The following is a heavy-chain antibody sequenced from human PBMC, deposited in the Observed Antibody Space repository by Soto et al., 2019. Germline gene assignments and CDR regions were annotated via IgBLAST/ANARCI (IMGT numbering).Heavy chain of an antibody. CDR1: GFTFSSYA. D-gene: IGHD7-27*01. Sequence: GRSLRLSCAASGFTFSSYAMSWVRQAPGKGLEWVSAISGSGGSTYYADSVKGRFTISRDNSKNTLYLQMNSLRAEDTAVYYCARATGDSYLYYYYYMDVWGKGTTVTVSS. J-gene: IGHJ6*03. CDR2: ISGSGGST. V-gene: IGHV3-23*01. CDR3: ARATGDSYLYYYYYMDV.